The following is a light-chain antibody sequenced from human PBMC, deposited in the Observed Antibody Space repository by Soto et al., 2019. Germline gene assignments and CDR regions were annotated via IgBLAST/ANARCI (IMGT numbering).Light chain of an antibody. Sequence: QSALTQPASVSGSPGQSITISCTGTGSDVGGYNYVSWYQQRPGKAPKLMIYEVSNRPSGVSHRFSGSKSGNTASLTISGLQAEDEADYYCSSYTGSSTLYVFGTGTKLTVL. J-gene: IGLJ1*01. CDR2: EVS. CDR1: GSDVGGYNY. CDR3: SSYTGSSTLYV. V-gene: IGLV2-14*01.